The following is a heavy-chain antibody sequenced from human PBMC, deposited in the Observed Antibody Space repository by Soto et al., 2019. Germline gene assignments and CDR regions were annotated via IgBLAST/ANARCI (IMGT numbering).Heavy chain of an antibody. D-gene: IGHD3-22*01. Sequence: SETLSLTCAVYGGSFSGYYWSWIRQPPGKGLEWIGEINHSGSTNYNPSLKSRVTISVDTSKNQFSLKLSSVTAADTAVYYCASTQNYYASSGYYYYFAYWGQGTLVTVSS. CDR1: GGSFSGYY. J-gene: IGHJ4*02. CDR2: INHSGST. V-gene: IGHV4-34*01. CDR3: ASTQNYYASSGYYYYFAY.